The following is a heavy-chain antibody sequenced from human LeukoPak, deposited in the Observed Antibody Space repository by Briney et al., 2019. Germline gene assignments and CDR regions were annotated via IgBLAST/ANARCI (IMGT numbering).Heavy chain of an antibody. CDR3: ARDPQNWDAFDI. Sequence: SETLSLTCAVSGGSISSGGYYWSWIRQHPGKGLEWIGYIYYSGNTNYNPSLKSRVTISVDTSKNQFSLKLSSVTAADTAVCYCARDPQNWDAFDIWGQGTMVTVSS. CDR2: IYYSGNT. V-gene: IGHV4-31*11. J-gene: IGHJ3*02. D-gene: IGHD2/OR15-2a*01. CDR1: GGSISSGGYY.